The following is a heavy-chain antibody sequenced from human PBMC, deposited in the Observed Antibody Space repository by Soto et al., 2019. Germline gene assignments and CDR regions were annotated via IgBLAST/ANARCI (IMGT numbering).Heavy chain of an antibody. J-gene: IGHJ6*03. Sequence: GGSLRLSCAASGFTFSSYWMSWVRQAPGKGLEWVANIKQDGSEKYYVDSVKGRFTISRDNAKNSLYLQMNSLRAEDTAVYYCARDERYSGYDWRDYYYYMDVWGKGTTVTVSS. D-gene: IGHD5-12*01. CDR3: ARDERYSGYDWRDYYYYMDV. CDR2: IKQDGSEK. CDR1: GFTFSSYW. V-gene: IGHV3-7*01.